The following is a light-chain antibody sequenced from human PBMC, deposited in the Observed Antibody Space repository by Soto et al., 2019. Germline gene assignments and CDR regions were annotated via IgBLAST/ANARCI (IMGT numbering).Light chain of an antibody. V-gene: IGKV3-15*01. CDR3: QQGHTWPLT. Sequence: EIVMTQSPATLSASLGDRATLSCRASQSISSELAWYQQKPGQPPRLLIYGASNRAAGVPSRFTGSGSGSEFTLTISGLQSEDFAIYYCQQGHTWPLTFGEGTRVEI. J-gene: IGKJ4*02. CDR1: QSISSE. CDR2: GAS.